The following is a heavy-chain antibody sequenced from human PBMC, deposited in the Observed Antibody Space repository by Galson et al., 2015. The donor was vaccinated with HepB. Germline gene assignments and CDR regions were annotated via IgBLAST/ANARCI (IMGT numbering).Heavy chain of an antibody. CDR2: IDPSDSYT. CDR3: ARRDYYGSGSSHYYYGMDV. J-gene: IGHJ6*02. V-gene: IGHV5-10-1*01. D-gene: IGHD3-10*01. CDR1: GYSFTSYW. Sequence: QSGAEVKKPGESLRISCKGSGYSFTSYWISWVRQMPGKGLEWMGRIDPSDSYTNYSPSFQGHVTISADKSISTAYLQWSSLKASDTAMYYCARRDYYGSGSSHYYYGMDVWGQGTTVTVSS.